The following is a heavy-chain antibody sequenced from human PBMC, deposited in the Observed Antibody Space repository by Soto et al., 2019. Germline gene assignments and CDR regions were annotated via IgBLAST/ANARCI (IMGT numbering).Heavy chain of an antibody. D-gene: IGHD3-10*01. J-gene: IGHJ4*02. CDR2: IIPLYGTV. V-gene: IGHV1-69*06. CDR1: GGTFNSYG. CDR3: ARVRVIRGVIPSHFGL. Sequence: QAHLAQSGAEVKKPGSSVTVSCKASGGTFNSYGISWVRQAPGHGLDWMGVIIPLYGTVKYAQKFQGRGSITADNSTSTAYMDLNSLRSDDTAVYYCARVRVIRGVIPSHFGLWGQGTLVTVSS.